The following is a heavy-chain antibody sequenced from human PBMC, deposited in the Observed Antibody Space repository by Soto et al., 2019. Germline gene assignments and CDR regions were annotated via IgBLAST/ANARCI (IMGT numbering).Heavy chain of an antibody. CDR1: GYTFTSYG. V-gene: IGHV1-18*04. Sequence: ASVKVSCKASGYTFTSYGISWVRQAPGQGLERMGWISAYNGNTNYAQKLQGRVTMTTDTSTSTAYMELRSLRSDDTAVYYCARDGRVYYYDSSGSDVAFDIWGQGTMVTV. J-gene: IGHJ3*02. CDR2: ISAYNGNT. D-gene: IGHD3-22*01. CDR3: ARDGRVYYYDSSGSDVAFDI.